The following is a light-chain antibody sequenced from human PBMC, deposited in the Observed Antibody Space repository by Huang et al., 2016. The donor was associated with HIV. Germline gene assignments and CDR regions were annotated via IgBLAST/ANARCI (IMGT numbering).Light chain of an antibody. J-gene: IGKJ4*01. CDR3: QQYGSAPLT. V-gene: IGKV3-20*01. CDR1: QSVNSNY. CDR2: GAS. Sequence: EIVLTQSPGTLSLSPGERATLSCRASQSVNSNYLAWYQQKPGQATRLVIHGASGRATGIPDRFSGSGSGTAFILTISRLEPEDVAVYYCQQYGSAPLTFGGGTKVEI.